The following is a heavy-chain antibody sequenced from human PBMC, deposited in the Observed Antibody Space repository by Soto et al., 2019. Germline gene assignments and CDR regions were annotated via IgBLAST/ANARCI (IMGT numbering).Heavy chain of an antibody. V-gene: IGHV3-30*03. CDR2: ISYDGSNK. CDR3: ARDRDYAYFDY. J-gene: IGHJ4*02. D-gene: IGHD4-17*01. CDR1: GFTFSSLG. Sequence: GGALRLPCAASGFTFSSLGMRRVRPGPGKGPEGGAVISYDGSNKYYADSVKGQFTISRDKSKNTLYLQMDILRAEDTAVYYCARDRDYAYFDYWGQGSLVTVSS.